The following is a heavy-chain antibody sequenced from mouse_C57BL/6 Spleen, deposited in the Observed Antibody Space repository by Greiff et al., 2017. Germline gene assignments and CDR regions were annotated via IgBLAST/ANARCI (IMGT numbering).Heavy chain of an antibody. V-gene: IGHV1-62-2*01. CDR1: GYTFTEYT. CDR2: FYPGSGSI. J-gene: IGHJ3*01. D-gene: IGHD2-5*01. CDR3: ARHEDAYYSNPAWFAY. Sequence: LVKPGASVKLSCKASGYTFTEYTIHWVKQRSGQGLEWIGWFYPGSGSIKYNEKFKDKATLTADKSSSTVYMELSRLTSEDSAVYFCARHEDAYYSNPAWFAYWGQGTLVTVSA.